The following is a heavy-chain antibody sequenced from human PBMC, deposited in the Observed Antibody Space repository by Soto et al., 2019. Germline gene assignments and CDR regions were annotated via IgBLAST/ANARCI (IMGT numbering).Heavy chain of an antibody. Sequence: GASVRVSWKAARYTFTSCYIHWGRQAPGQGLEWMGIINPSGGSTSYAQKFQGRVTMTRDTSTSTVYMELSSLRSDDTAVYYCARDGAWGCTNGVCRADYWGQGTLVTVSS. CDR3: ARDGAWGCTNGVCRADY. V-gene: IGHV1-46*01. CDR2: INPSGGST. J-gene: IGHJ4*02. D-gene: IGHD2-8*01. CDR1: RYTFTSCY.